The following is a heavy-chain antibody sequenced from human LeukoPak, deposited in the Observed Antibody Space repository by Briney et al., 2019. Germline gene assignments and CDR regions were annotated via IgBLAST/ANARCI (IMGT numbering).Heavy chain of an antibody. D-gene: IGHD3-10*01. J-gene: IGHJ4*02. CDR2: MKKDGSET. CDR1: GFTFSSYS. V-gene: IGHV3-7*01. CDR3: GRHRSGSGTYFIDY. Sequence: PGGPLRLSCVVSGFTFSSYSMIWVRQAPGKGLQWVANMKKDGSETKYVDFVKGRFTISRDNAKNSLYLQMNSLRAEDTAVYYCGRHRSGSGTYFIDYWGQGTLVSVSS.